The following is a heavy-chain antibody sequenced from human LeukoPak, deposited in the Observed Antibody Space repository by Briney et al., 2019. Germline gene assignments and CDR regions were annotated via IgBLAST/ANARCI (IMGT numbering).Heavy chain of an antibody. CDR3: ARDGDYYYMDV. J-gene: IGHJ6*03. Sequence: GGSLRLSCAPSGFTFSIYRMNWARRAPGKGLGWVSSISSRISYIYYADSVKGRFTISRDNAKNSLYLQMNSLRAEDTAVYYCARDGDYYYMDVWGKGTTVTVSS. CDR2: ISSRISYI. CDR1: GFTFSIYR. D-gene: IGHD3-16*01. V-gene: IGHV3-21*01.